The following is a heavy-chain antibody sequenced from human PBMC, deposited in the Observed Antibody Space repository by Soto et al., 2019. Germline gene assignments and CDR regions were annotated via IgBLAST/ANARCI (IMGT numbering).Heavy chain of an antibody. D-gene: IGHD2-2*01. CDR3: ASRVGYCSSTSCYEFPYYFDY. J-gene: IGHJ4*02. V-gene: IGHV4-34*01. CDR1: GGSFSGYY. Sequence: PSETLSLTCAVYGGSFSGYYWSWIRQPPGKGLEWIGEINHSGSTNYNPSLKSRVTISVDTSKNQFSLKLSSVTAADTAVYYCASRVGYCSSTSCYEFPYYFDYWGQGTLVTVSS. CDR2: INHSGST.